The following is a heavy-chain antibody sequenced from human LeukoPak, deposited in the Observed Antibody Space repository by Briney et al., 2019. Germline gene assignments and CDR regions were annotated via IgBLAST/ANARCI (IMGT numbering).Heavy chain of an antibody. CDR1: RFAFWNSW. CDR2: IKSDGSEI. J-gene: IGHJ6*02. V-gene: IGHV3-7*04. CDR3: TRGHYGMDV. Sequence: RSGGSLILSCAASRFAFWNSWMTWVRQAPGKGLEWVANIKSDGSEIYYLDSVKGRFTISRDNAKDALYLQMNSLRAEDTAVYYCTRGHYGMDVWGQGTTVTVCS.